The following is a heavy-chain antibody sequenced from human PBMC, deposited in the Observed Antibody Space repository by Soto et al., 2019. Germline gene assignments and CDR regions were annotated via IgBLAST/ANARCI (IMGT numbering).Heavy chain of an antibody. D-gene: IGHD3-10*01. CDR1: GYTFTSYY. CDR2: INPSGGST. V-gene: IGHV1-46*03. CDR3: AGQGALGDSELWWGELKSVGF. Sequence: ASVKVSCKASGYTFTSYYMHWVRQAPGQGLEWMGIINPSGGSTSYAQKFQGRVTMTRDTSTSTVYMELSSLRSEDTAVYYCAGQGALGDSELWWGELKSVGFGGQGPLVTVSS. J-gene: IGHJ4*02.